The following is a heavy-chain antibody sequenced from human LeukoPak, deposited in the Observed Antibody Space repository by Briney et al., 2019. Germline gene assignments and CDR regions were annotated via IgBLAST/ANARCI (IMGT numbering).Heavy chain of an antibody. CDR2: IYYSGST. CDR3: ARGRWALDLDYYYMDV. Sequence: SETLSLTCTVSGGSISSYYWSWTRQPPGKGLEWIGYIYYSGSTNYNPSLKSRVTISVDTSKNQFSLKLSSVTAADTAVYYCARGRWALDLDYYYMDVWGKGTTVTVSS. D-gene: IGHD5-12*01. V-gene: IGHV4-59*01. J-gene: IGHJ6*03. CDR1: GGSISSYY.